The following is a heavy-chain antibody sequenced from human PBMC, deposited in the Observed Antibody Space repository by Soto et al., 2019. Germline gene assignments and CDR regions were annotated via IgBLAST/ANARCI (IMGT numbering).Heavy chain of an antibody. V-gene: IGHV3-48*01. J-gene: IGHJ3*02. Sequence: EVQLVESGGGLVQPGGSLRLSCAASGFTFSSYSMNWVRQAPGKGLEWVSCISSSSSTIYYADSVKGRFTISRDNAKNSLYLQMNSLRAEDTAVYYCARDSPRRAFDIWGQGTMVTVSS. CDR3: ARDSPRRAFDI. CDR2: ISSSSSTI. CDR1: GFTFSSYS.